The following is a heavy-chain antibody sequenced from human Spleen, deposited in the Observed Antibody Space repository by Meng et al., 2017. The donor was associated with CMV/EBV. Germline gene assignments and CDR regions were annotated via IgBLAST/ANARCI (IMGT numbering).Heavy chain of an antibody. D-gene: IGHD3-22*01. J-gene: IGHJ6*02. V-gene: IGHV3-53*01. CDR2: IYSGGNT. Sequence: GESLKISCAASGFTVSSNYMSWVRQAPGRGLEWVSLIYSGGNTYYIDSVKGRFTISRDNSKNTLYLQMNSLRAEDTAVYYCARNQVGVRNWPRPPGLYGTDVWGQGTTVTVSS. CDR3: ARNQVGVRNWPRPPGLYGTDV. CDR1: GFTVSSNY.